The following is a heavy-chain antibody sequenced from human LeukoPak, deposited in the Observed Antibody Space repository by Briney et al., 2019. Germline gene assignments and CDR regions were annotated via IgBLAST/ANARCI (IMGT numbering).Heavy chain of an antibody. CDR2: ISAYNGNT. CDR1: GYTFTSYG. D-gene: IGHD2-15*01. J-gene: IGHJ4*02. V-gene: IGHV1-18*01. CDR3: ARERPSSGGDT. Sequence: GASVKVSCKASGYTFTSYGISWVRQAPGQGLEWMGWISAYNGNTNYAQKLQGRVTMTTDTSTNIAYMEMRSLRPDDTAVYYCARERPSSGGDTWGQGTLVTVSS.